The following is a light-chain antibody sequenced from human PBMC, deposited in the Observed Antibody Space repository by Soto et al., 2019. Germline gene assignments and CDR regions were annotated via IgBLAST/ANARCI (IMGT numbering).Light chain of an antibody. J-gene: IGKJ3*01. CDR1: QSISSSY. CDR3: QQYSNSPPELT. V-gene: IGKV3-20*01. Sequence: EIVLTQSPGTLSLSPGERATLSCRASQSISSSYLAWYQQRPGQAPRLLIFGASYRATGIPDRFSGSGSGTDFTLTISRLEPEDFAVYYCQQYSNSPPELTFGPGTRVDSK. CDR2: GAS.